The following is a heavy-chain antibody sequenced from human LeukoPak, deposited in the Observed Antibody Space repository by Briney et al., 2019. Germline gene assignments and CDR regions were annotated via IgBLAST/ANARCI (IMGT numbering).Heavy chain of an antibody. CDR2: INHSGST. Sequence: SESLSLTCAVYGGSFSGCYWSWIRQPPGKGLEWIGEINHSGSTNYNPSLKSRVTISVDTSKNQFSLKLSSVTAADTAVYYCARYDSIKQWLVPSYFDYWGQGTLVTVSS. J-gene: IGHJ4*02. V-gene: IGHV4-34*01. D-gene: IGHD6-19*01. CDR3: ARYDSIKQWLVPSYFDY. CDR1: GGSFSGCY.